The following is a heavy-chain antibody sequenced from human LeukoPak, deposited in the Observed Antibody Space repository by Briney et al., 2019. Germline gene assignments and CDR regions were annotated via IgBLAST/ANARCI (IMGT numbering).Heavy chain of an antibody. Sequence: SGGSLRLSCATSGFTFISYGFHWVRQAPNKGLEWVAVIWFDGSRQYYIDTVRGRFTVSRDNSKNTIYLQMNSLRVEDTAIYYCARAGASSEIDYWGQGTLVTVSS. CDR2: IWFDGSRQ. V-gene: IGHV3-33*01. CDR1: GFTFISYG. D-gene: IGHD1-26*01. CDR3: ARAGASSEIDY. J-gene: IGHJ4*02.